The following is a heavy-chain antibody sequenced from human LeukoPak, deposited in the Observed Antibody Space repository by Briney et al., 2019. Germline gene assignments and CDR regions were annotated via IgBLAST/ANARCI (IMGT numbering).Heavy chain of an antibody. CDR3: ARGLRGVKKIDY. CDR2: INHSGST. CDR1: GGSFSGYY. D-gene: IGHD3-10*01. Sequence: SETLSLTCAVYGGSFSGYYWNWIRQPPGKGLEWIGEINHSGSTNYNPSLKSRVTISVDTSKNQFSLKLSSVTAADTAVYYCARGLRGVKKIDYWGQGTLVTVSS. V-gene: IGHV4-34*01. J-gene: IGHJ4*02.